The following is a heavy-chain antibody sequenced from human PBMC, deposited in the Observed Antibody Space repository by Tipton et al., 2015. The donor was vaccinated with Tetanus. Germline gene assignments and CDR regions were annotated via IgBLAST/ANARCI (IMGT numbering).Heavy chain of an antibody. CDR2: IDPNSGGT. CDR3: ARDRGDYIYYGMDV. V-gene: IGHV1-2*06. D-gene: IGHD3-22*01. Sequence: QLVQSGAEMKKPGASVKVSCKASGYTFTGYYIYWVRQAPGQGLEWMGRIDPNSGGTVYAQKFQGRVTMTRDTSISTAYMELGSLRSDDTAVYYCARDRGDYIYYGMDVWGPGTTVTVS. J-gene: IGHJ6*02. CDR1: GYTFTGYY.